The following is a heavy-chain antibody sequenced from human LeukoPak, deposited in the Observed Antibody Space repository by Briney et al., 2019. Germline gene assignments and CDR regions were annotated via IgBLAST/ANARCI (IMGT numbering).Heavy chain of an antibody. Sequence: GGSLRLSCAASGFTFNSYWMSWVRQAPGKGLEWVANIKQDGSEKYYVDSVKGRFTISRDNAKNSLYLQMNSLRAEDTAVYYCAKVVYDSPIYYYYYMDVWGKGTTVTVSS. CDR3: AKVVYDSPIYYYYYMDV. J-gene: IGHJ6*03. D-gene: IGHD5/OR15-5a*01. CDR1: GFTFNSYW. CDR2: IKQDGSEK. V-gene: IGHV3-7*01.